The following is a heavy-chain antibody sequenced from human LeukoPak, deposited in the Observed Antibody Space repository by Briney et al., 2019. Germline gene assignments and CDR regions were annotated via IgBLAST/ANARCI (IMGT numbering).Heavy chain of an antibody. V-gene: IGHV1-46*01. D-gene: IGHD5-12*01. CDR1: GYTFTNYF. J-gene: IGHJ4*02. CDR3: ARDAFLSGSLSAVDY. CDR2: INPSSGST. Sequence: ASVKGSCKASGYTFTNYFMHWVRQAPGQGLEWMGIINPSSGSTSYAQQFQGRVTMTRDTSTSTAYMELSNLRSEDTAVYYCARDAFLSGSLSAVDYWGQGSLVT.